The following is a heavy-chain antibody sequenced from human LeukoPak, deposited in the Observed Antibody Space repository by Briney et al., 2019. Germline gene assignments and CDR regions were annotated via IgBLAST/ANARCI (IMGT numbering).Heavy chain of an antibody. CDR1: GLTFSSYA. J-gene: IGHJ4*02. Sequence: GGSLRLSCAASGLTFSSYAMMWLRQAPGKGLEWVANIDEDGSEKYYVESVKGRFTISRDNAKNTLYLQMNSLRAEDTAVYYFARTPEGNFGSGNYQFDYWGQETLVTASS. CDR2: IDEDGSEK. CDR3: ARTPEGNFGSGNYQFDY. V-gene: IGHV3-7*01. D-gene: IGHD3-3*01.